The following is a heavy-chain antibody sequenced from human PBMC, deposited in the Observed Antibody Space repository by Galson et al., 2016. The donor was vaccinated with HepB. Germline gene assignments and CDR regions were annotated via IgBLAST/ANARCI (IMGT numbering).Heavy chain of an antibody. J-gene: IGHJ6*01. CDR3: ARGYSAYGMAV. Sequence: SVKVSCKASGYTFTDHSIQWVRRAPGQGLEWMGWINPNSGGTKYGQKFQGRVTMTRDTSISTGYMELSRVTYEDTAVYFCARGYSAYGMAVWGQGTTVTVSS. CDR1: GYTFTDHS. V-gene: IGHV1-2*02. D-gene: IGHD3-16*02. CDR2: INPNSGGT.